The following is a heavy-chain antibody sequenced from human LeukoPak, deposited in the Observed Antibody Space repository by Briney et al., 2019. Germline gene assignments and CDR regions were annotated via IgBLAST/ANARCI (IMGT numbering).Heavy chain of an antibody. D-gene: IGHD3-22*01. V-gene: IGHV1-46*01. J-gene: IGHJ3*02. CDR2: INPSGGST. CDR3: ARGPSITMIVVVDDAFDI. CDR1: GYTFISYY. Sequence: ASVKVSCKASGYTFISYYMHWVRQAPGQGLEWMGIINPSGGSTSYAQKFQGRVTMTRDTSTSTVYMELSSLRSEDTAVYYCARGPSITMIVVVDDAFDIWGQGTMVTVSS.